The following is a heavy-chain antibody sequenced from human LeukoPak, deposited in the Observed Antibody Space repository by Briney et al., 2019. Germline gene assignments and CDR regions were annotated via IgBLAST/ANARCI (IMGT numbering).Heavy chain of an antibody. D-gene: IGHD6-19*01. V-gene: IGHV4-30-2*01. CDR1: GGSISSGGYS. CDR2: IYHSGST. J-gene: IGHJ5*02. Sequence: SQTLSLTCAVSGGSISSGGYSWSWIRQPPGKGLEWIGYIYHSGSTYYNPSLKSRVTISVDRSKNQFSLKLSSVTAADTAVYYCARVGLGWFDPWGQGTLVTVSS. CDR3: ARVGLGWFDP.